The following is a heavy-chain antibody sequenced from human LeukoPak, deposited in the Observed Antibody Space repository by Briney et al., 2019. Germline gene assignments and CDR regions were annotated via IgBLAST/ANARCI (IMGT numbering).Heavy chain of an antibody. CDR2: IYHSGST. Sequence: SETLSLTCAVSGYSISSGYYWGWIRQPPVKGLEWIGSIYHSGSTYYNPSLKSRVTISVDTSKNQFSLKLSSVTAADTALYYCARHRTRRVANAFDIWGQGTMVTVSS. CDR3: ARHRTRRVANAFDI. D-gene: IGHD3-3*01. J-gene: IGHJ3*02. CDR1: GYSISSGYY. V-gene: IGHV4-38-2*01.